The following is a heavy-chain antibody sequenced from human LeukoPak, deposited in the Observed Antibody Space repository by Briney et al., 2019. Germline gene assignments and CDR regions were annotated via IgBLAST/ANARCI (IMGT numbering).Heavy chain of an antibody. CDR1: GYSISSGYY. CDR3: ARDSAKLGYFDY. V-gene: IGHV4-38-2*02. D-gene: IGHD3-16*01. CDR2: IYHSEST. Sequence: PSETLSLTCTVSGYSISSGYYWGWIRQPPGKGLEWIGSIYHSESTYYNPSLKSRVTISVDTSKNQFSLKLSSVTAADTAVYYCARDSAKLGYFDYWGQRTLVTVSS. J-gene: IGHJ4*02.